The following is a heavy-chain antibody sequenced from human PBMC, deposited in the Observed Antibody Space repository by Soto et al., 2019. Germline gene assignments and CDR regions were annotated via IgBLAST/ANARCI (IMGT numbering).Heavy chain of an antibody. CDR3: ARWGGSYSFDY. Sequence: EVQLVESGGGLVKPGGSLRLSCAASGFTFSTYSMSWVRQAPGKGLEWVSSISSSSSYMYYADSVKGRFTIPRDNAENSLYLQMNSLRAEDTAVYYCARWGGSYSFDYWGQGTPGTVSS. CDR2: ISSSSSYM. J-gene: IGHJ4*02. CDR1: GFTFSTYS. V-gene: IGHV3-21*01. D-gene: IGHD1-26*01.